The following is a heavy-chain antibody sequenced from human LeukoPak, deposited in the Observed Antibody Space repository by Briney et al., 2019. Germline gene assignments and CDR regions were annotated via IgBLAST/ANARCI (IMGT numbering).Heavy chain of an antibody. CDR3: AREVYYDSSGPRNY. CDR1: GFTFSSYA. Sequence: PGGSLRLSCAASGFTFSSYAMHWVRQAPGKGLEWVAVISYDGSNKYYADSVKGRFTISRDNAKNSLHLQMNSLRAEDTAVYYCAREVYYDSSGPRNYWGQGTLVTVSS. D-gene: IGHD3-22*01. V-gene: IGHV3-30*04. J-gene: IGHJ4*02. CDR2: ISYDGSNK.